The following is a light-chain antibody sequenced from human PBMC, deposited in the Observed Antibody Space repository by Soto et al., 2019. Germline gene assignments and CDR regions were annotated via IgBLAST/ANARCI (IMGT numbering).Light chain of an antibody. J-gene: IGKJ1*01. Sequence: DIQMTQSPSTLSASLGDRVTITCRASQSISDWLAWYQQKPGKAPKLLIYDISNLEIGVPSRFSGSGSGTEFTLTISGLQPEDFATYYCQQYNSYSFGQGTKVDIK. CDR1: QSISDW. CDR2: DIS. CDR3: QQYNSYS. V-gene: IGKV1-5*01.